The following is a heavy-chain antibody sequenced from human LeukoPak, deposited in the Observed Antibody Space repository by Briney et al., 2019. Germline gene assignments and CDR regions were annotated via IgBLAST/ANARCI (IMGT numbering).Heavy chain of an antibody. CDR2: INPNSGGT. D-gene: IGHD2-2*01. Sequence: ASVKASCKASGYTFTGYYMRWVRQAPGQGLEWMGWINPNSGGTNYAQKFQGRVTMTRDTSISTAYMELSRLRSDDTAVYYCARYCSSTSCYPFDYWGQGTLVTVSS. CDR1: GYTFTGYY. CDR3: ARYCSSTSCYPFDY. J-gene: IGHJ4*02. V-gene: IGHV1-2*02.